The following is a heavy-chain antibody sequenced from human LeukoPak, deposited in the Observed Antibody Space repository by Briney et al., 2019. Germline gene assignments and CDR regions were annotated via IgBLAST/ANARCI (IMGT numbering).Heavy chain of an antibody. V-gene: IGHV4-38-2*01. J-gene: IGHJ6*03. CDR3: ATGILGELRPYYMDV. CDR1: GYSISSGYY. D-gene: IGHD3-16*01. CDR2: IYHSGST. Sequence: SETLSLTCAVSGYSISSGYYWGWIRQPPGKGLEWIGSIYHSGSTYYNPSLKSRVTISVDTSKNQFSLKLSSVTAADTAVYYCATGILGELRPYYMDVWGKGTTVTVSS.